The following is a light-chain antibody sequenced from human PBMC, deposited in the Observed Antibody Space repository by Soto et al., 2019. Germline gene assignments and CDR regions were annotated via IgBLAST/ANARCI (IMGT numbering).Light chain of an antibody. CDR2: KAS. V-gene: IGKV1-5*03. CDR3: QQYNSYSPVT. J-gene: IGKJ4*01. Sequence: DIQMTQSPSTLSASVGDRVTITCRASQSISSWLAWYQQKPGKAPKLLIYKASSLESGVPSRFSGSGSGTEFTLTIISLQPDDFATYYCQQYNSYSPVTFGGGTKVEIK. CDR1: QSISSW.